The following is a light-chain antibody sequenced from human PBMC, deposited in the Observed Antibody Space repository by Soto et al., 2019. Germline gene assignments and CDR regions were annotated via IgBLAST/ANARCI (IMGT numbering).Light chain of an antibody. CDR3: QHRYCTLT. CDR2: XAS. Sequence: IQLTESQSSLSASIXDRVTISFLASQDIGAFLNXYKHXXXKAPXXXMYXASNLKSGVPPRFSGSGVGRDFTLTISNLQPKDVDTYYCQHRYCTLTFGQGTKVDIK. J-gene: IGKJ1*01. CDR1: QDIGAF. V-gene: IGKV1-39*01.